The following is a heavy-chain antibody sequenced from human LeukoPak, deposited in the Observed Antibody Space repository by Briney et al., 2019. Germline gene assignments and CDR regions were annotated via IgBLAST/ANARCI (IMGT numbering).Heavy chain of an antibody. V-gene: IGHV3-21*01. D-gene: IGHD2/OR15-2a*01. J-gene: IGHJ6*03. CDR1: GFTFSSYE. CDR3: ARDPLGILLYMDV. CDR2: ISNSDGNT. Sequence: GGSLRLSCVASGFTFSSYEMNWVRQAPGKGLEWVSTISNSDGNTYYADSVKGRVTISRDNAKNSLYLQMNSLRAEDTAVYYCARDPLGILLYMDVWGKGTTVTVSS.